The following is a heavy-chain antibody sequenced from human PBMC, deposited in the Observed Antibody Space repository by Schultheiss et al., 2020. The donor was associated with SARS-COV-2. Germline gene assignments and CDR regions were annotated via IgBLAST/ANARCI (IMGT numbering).Heavy chain of an antibody. CDR1: GGSVSSGSYY. CDR3: ASSIWSGYLPTTWS. J-gene: IGHJ4*02. Sequence: GSLRLSCTVSGGSVSSGSYYWSWIRQPPGKGLEWIGYIYYSGSTNYNPSLKSRVTISVDTSKNQFSLKLSSVTAADTAVYYCASSIWSGYLPTTWSWGQGTLVTVSS. D-gene: IGHD3-3*01. V-gene: IGHV4-61*01. CDR2: IYYSGST.